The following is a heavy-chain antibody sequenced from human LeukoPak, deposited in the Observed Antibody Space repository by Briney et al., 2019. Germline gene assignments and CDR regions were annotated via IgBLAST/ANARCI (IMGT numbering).Heavy chain of an antibody. CDR2: ISAYNGNT. Sequence: ASVKVSCKASGYTFTSYGMSWVRQAPGQGLEWMGWISAYNGNTNYAQKLQGRVTMTTDTSTSTAYMELRSLRSDDTAVYYCARDLGYSSSWGFDYWGQGTLVTVSS. J-gene: IGHJ4*02. V-gene: IGHV1-18*01. CDR3: ARDLGYSSSWGFDY. CDR1: GYTFTSYG. D-gene: IGHD6-13*01.